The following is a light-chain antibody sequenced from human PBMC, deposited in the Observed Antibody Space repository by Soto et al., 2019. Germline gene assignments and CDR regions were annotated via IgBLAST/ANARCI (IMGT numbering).Light chain of an antibody. J-gene: IGKJ1*01. CDR3: QHYNNWPPTWT. V-gene: IGKV3-15*01. CDR2: GAS. CDR1: QSVGSN. Sequence: EIVMTQSPDTLSVSPGERATLSCRASQSVGSNLAWYQQNPGQAPRVLIYGASTRATGIPARFSGSGSGTEFTLTISSLQSEDFAVYHCQHYNNWPPTWTFGQGTKVEVK.